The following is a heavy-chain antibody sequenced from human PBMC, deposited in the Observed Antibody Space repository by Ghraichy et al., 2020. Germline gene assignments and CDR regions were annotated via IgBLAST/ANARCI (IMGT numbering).Heavy chain of an antibody. Sequence: GESLNISCVASGFTFSNYWMSWVRQAPGKGLEWVANINPDGSETYLVDSVNGRFSVSRDNAKNSLYLDLNSLRSSDTAGYYCARDPAAWNYWGQGALVTVSS. CDR2: INPDGSET. CDR3: ARDPAAWNY. V-gene: IGHV3-7*03. CDR1: GFTFSNYW. J-gene: IGHJ4*01. D-gene: IGHD5-12*01.